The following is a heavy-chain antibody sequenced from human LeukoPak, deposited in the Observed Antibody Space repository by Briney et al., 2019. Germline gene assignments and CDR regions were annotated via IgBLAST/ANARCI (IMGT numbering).Heavy chain of an antibody. Sequence: SVKVSCKASGGTFSSYPVSWVRQAPGQGLECMGRIIPILGISTYAQKFQGRVTITADRSTSTAYMELSSLRSEDTAVYYCARVAPYQTLNREYVDYWGQGTLVTVSS. D-gene: IGHD1-14*01. CDR2: IIPILGIS. CDR1: GGTFSSYP. V-gene: IGHV1-69*04. J-gene: IGHJ4*02. CDR3: ARVAPYQTLNREYVDY.